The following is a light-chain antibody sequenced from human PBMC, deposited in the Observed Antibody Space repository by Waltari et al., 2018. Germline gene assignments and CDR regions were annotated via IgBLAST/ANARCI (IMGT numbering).Light chain of an antibody. CDR2: DVS. V-gene: IGLV2-14*03. Sequence: QSALTQPASVSGSPGQSITIPCTGTRSHVGTYNPVSWYQDHPGQGPKVIIYDVSDRPSGVSARFSGSKSGNTASLTISGLQAEDEADYYCSSQSSDDVVLFGGGTKVTVL. CDR1: RSHVGTYNP. CDR3: SSQSSDDVVL. J-gene: IGLJ3*02.